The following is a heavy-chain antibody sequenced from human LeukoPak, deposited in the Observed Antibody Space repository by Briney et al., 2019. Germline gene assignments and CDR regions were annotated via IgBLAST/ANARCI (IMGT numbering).Heavy chain of an antibody. CDR1: GFTFSIYS. CDR2: IRSSSSYI. Sequence: PGRSLRLSCAASGFTFSIYSMSWVRQAPGKGLEWVSSIRSSSSYIYYADSVKGRFTISRENAKNSLYLQMNSLRAEDTAVYYCASGYSGSHYSSFDYWGQGTLVTVSS. V-gene: IGHV3-21*01. J-gene: IGHJ4*02. D-gene: IGHD1-26*01. CDR3: ASGYSGSHYSSFDY.